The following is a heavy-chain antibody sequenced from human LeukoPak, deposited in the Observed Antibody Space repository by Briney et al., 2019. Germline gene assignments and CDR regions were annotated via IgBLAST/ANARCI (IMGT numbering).Heavy chain of an antibody. V-gene: IGHV3-53*01. CDR2: IHSNDDT. CDR3: TRGHAAMGDY. Sequence: GGSLRLSCGASDFTVISNYMTWVRQAPGKGLECVSVIHSNDDTHYAASVRGRFTISRDSSNHMLYLQMNSLRAEDTAVYYCTRGHAAMGDYWGQGTLVTVSS. J-gene: IGHJ4*02. CDR1: DFTVISNY. D-gene: IGHD5-18*01.